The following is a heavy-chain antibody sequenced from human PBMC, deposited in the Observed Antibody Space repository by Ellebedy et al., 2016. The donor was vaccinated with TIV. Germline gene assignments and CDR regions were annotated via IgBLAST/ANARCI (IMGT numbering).Heavy chain of an antibody. J-gene: IGHJ4*02. CDR3: AKAGGRLDYGDYDFNY. Sequence: GESLKISCAASGFTFSSYAMSWVRQAPGKGLEWVSAISGSGGSTYYADSVKGRFTISRDNSKNTLYLQMNSLRAEDTAVYYCAKAGGRLDYGDYDFNYWGQGTLVTVSS. CDR1: GFTFSSYA. V-gene: IGHV3-23*01. CDR2: ISGSGGST. D-gene: IGHD4-17*01.